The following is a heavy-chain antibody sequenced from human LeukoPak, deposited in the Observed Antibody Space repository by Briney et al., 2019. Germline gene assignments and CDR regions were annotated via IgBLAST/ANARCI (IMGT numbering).Heavy chain of an antibody. CDR1: GFTFSSYA. J-gene: IGHJ4*02. CDR3: AKDQEPRFLQTTFDY. Sequence: GGSLRLSCAASGFTFSSYAMSWVRQAPGKGLEWVSAISGSGGSTYYVDSVKGRFTISRDKSKNTLYLQMNSLRAEDTAVYFCAKDQEPRFLQTTFDYWGQGTLVTVSS. CDR2: ISGSGGST. V-gene: IGHV3-23*01. D-gene: IGHD3-3*01.